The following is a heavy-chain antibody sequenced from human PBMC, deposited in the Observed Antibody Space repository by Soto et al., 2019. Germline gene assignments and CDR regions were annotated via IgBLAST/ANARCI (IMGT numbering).Heavy chain of an antibody. CDR1: GFTFSDFG. CDR2: ISHDGSKR. V-gene: IGHV3-30*18. CDR3: AKTATYVDGYDNTGYSSEDY. D-gene: IGHD3-22*01. Sequence: XESLQLSCEVSGFTFSDFGLDWVRQAPGKGLEWVAIISHDGSKRFYADSVKGRFTISRDNSKNTLYLQMSSLRPEDTALYYCAKTATYVDGYDNTGYSSEDYWGHGTLVTVSS. J-gene: IGHJ4*01.